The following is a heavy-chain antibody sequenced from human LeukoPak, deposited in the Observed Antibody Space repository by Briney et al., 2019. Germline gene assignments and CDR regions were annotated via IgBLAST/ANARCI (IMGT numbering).Heavy chain of an antibody. CDR2: ISSSSSYI. Sequence: GGSLRLSCAASGFTFSSYSMNWVRQAPGKGLEWVSSISSSSSYIYYADSVKGRFTISRDNAKNSLYLQMNSLRAEDTAVYYCATAVIWFGEDRYAFDIWGQGTMVTVSS. CDR3: ATAVIWFGEDRYAFDI. CDR1: GFTFSSYS. J-gene: IGHJ3*02. D-gene: IGHD3-10*01. V-gene: IGHV3-21*04.